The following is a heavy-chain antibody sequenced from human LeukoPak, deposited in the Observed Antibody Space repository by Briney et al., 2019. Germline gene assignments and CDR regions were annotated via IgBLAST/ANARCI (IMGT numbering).Heavy chain of an antibody. CDR1: GFTFSNYA. J-gene: IGHJ3*02. V-gene: IGHV3-23*01. CDR2: ISSSARSA. D-gene: IGHD5-18*01. Sequence: PGGSLRLSCEVSGFTFSNYAMNWVRQAPEKGQELVSSISSSARSAVYGDSVRGRFTISRVNAENTLYLQMNNLRADDTAIYYCAKDQRSGEYNYGWGPFDIWGQGTMVTVSS. CDR3: AKDQRSGEYNYGWGPFDI.